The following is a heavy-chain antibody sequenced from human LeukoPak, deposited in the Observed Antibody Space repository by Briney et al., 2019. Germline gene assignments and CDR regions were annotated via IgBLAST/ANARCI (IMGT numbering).Heavy chain of an antibody. J-gene: IGHJ5*02. CDR2: ISSTSTTK. CDR3: ARDRSLVDGDYGVWFDA. Sequence: PGGSLRLSCTASGFTLSTYTMNWVRQAPGKGLEWVSYISSTSTTKYYVDSVKGRFTISRDNSKNSLDLQMNRLTAEDTAVYYCARDRSLVDGDYGVWFDAWGQGSLVTVSS. D-gene: IGHD4-17*01. CDR1: GFTLSTYT. V-gene: IGHV3-48*04.